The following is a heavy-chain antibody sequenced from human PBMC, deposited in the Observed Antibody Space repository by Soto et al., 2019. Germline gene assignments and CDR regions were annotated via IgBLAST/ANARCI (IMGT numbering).Heavy chain of an antibody. CDR2: ISSRSNQI. D-gene: IGHD3-10*01. CDR3: AKDRGLGSPVSGGLGV. Sequence: GGSLRLSCAASGFTFNNYNMNWVRQGPGKGLEWVASISSRSNQIFHADSVKGRFTISRDNAKNSVFLQMNSLRPEDTAVYYCAKDRGLGSPVSGGLGVWGQGTTVTVSS. CDR1: GFTFNNYN. V-gene: IGHV3-21*01. J-gene: IGHJ6*02.